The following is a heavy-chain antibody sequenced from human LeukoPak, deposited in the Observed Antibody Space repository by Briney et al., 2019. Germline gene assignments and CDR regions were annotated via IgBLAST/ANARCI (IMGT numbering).Heavy chain of an antibody. V-gene: IGHV5-51*01. CDR2: IYPGDSDT. D-gene: IGHD3-3*01. CDR1: GYTFTNYW. CDR3: ARQGLGIFRDAFDI. Sequence: GESLKISCKASGYTFTNYWIGWVRQIPGKGLEWMGIIYPGDSDTRYSPSFQGQVTISVDKSISTAFLQWSSLKASDTAMYYCARQGLGIFRDAFDIWGQGTMVTVSS. J-gene: IGHJ3*02.